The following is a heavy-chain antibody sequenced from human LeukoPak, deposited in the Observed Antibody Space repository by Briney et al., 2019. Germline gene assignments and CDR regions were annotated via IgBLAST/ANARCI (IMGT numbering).Heavy chain of an antibody. CDR2: IGGSGGST. J-gene: IGHJ4*02. Sequence: GGSLRLSCAASGFTFSSYAMSWVRQAPGKGLEWVSAIGGSGGSTYYADSVKGGFTISRDNSKNTLYLQMNSLRAEDTAVYYCAKDRGGYSYGYDYWGQGTLVTVSS. CDR1: GFTFSSYA. V-gene: IGHV3-23*01. CDR3: AKDRGGYSYGYDY. D-gene: IGHD5-18*01.